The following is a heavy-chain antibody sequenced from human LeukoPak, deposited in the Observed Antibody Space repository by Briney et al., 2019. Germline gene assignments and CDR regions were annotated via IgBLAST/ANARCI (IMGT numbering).Heavy chain of an antibody. Sequence: NPSETVSLTCTVSGGSISSYYWSWIRQPPGKGLEWIGYIYYSGSTNYNPSLKSRVTISVDTSKNQFSLKLSSVTAADTAVYYCARQRYGGNSEFDYWGQGTLVTVSS. J-gene: IGHJ4*02. CDR2: IYYSGST. CDR1: GGSISSYY. CDR3: ARQRYGGNSEFDY. D-gene: IGHD4-23*01. V-gene: IGHV4-59*08.